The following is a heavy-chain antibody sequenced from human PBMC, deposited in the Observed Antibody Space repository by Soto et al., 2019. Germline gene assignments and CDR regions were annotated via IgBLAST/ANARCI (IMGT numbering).Heavy chain of an antibody. CDR3: ARDSGSDGSYFDY. D-gene: IGHD3-10*01. CDR2: IYHSGST. V-gene: IGHV4-30-2*01. J-gene: IGHJ4*02. Sequence: SETLSLTCAVSGGSISSGGYSWSWIRQPPGKGLEWIGYIYHSGSTYYNPSLKSRVTISVDRSKNQFSLKLSSVTAADTAVYYCARDSGSDGSYFDYWGQGTLVTVSS. CDR1: GGSISSGGYS.